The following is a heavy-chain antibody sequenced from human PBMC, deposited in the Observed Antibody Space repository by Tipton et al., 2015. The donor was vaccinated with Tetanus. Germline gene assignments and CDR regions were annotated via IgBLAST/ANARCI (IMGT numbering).Heavy chain of an antibody. D-gene: IGHD5-12*01. V-gene: IGHV4-61*01. CDR3: ARANNDYPKKGPFDY. CDR1: GSSISRSSHY. CDR2: VYHSGAT. J-gene: IGHJ4*02. Sequence: TLSLTCTVSGSSISRSSHYWTWIRQPPGKEPEWVGYVYHSGATNYHPSLKSRLAISADTSKNQFSLNLRSVITAGTAVYYCARANNDYPKKGPFDYWGQGILVTVSA.